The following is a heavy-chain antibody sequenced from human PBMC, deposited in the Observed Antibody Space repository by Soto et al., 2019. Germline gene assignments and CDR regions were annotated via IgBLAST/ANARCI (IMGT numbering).Heavy chain of an antibody. J-gene: IGHJ5*02. CDR1: GYTFTSYG. CDR3: AREINDILTGYYSSWFDP. V-gene: IGHV1-18*01. D-gene: IGHD3-9*01. Sequence: QVQLVQSGAEVKKPGASVKVSCKASGYTFTSYGISWVRQAPGQGLEWMGWISAYNGNTNYAQKLQGRVTMTTDTPTSTAYMELRSLRSDDTAVYYCAREINDILTGYYSSWFDPWGQGTLVTVSS. CDR2: ISAYNGNT.